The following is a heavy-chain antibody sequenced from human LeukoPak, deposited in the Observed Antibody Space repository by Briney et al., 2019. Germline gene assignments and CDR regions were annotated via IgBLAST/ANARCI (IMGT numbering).Heavy chain of an antibody. CDR2: IYYSGST. V-gene: IGHV4-31*03. D-gene: IGHD6-6*01. J-gene: IGHJ6*02. CDR1: GGSISSGGYY. Sequence: PSETLSLTCTVSGGSISSGGYYWSWIRQHPGKGLEWIGYIYYSGSTYYNPSLKSRVTISVDTSKNQFSLKLSSVTAADTAVYYCARDGGKYSSSSPQVRPPTPQYGMDVWGQGTTVTVSS. CDR3: ARDGGKYSSSSPQVRPPTPQYGMDV.